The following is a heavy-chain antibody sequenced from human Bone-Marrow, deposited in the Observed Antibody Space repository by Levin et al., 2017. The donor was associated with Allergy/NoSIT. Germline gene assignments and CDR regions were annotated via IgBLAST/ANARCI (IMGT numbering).Heavy chain of an antibody. J-gene: IGHJ6*02. CDR3: AKDVELRWFGESLGHGMDV. V-gene: IGHV3-30*18. Sequence: GESLKISCAASGFSFSAYAMHWVRQAPGKGLEWVALISYDGSKTYYGDSVKGRFTISRDEDTPFLQMNDLREEDTSGYHCAKDVELRWFGESLGHGMDVWGQGTAVIVSS. CDR1: GFSFSAYA. D-gene: IGHD3-10*01. CDR2: ISYDGSKT.